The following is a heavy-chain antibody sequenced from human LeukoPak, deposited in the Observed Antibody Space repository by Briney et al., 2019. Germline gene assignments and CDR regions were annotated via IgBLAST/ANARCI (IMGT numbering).Heavy chain of an antibody. CDR3: ARHRSYYESRDAFDI. CDR1: GGSISSSSYY. J-gene: IGHJ3*02. Sequence: SETLSLTCTVPGGSISSSSYYWGWIRQPPGKGLEWIGSIYYSGTTYYNPSLKSRVTISVDTSKNQFSLRLSSVTAADTAVYYCARHRSYYESRDAFDIWGQGTMVTVSS. V-gene: IGHV4-39*01. D-gene: IGHD3-3*01. CDR2: IYYSGTT.